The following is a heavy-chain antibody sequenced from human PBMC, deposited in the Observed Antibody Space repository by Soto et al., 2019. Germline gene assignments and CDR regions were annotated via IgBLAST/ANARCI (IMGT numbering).Heavy chain of an antibody. V-gene: IGHV5-51*01. CDR2: IYPGDSDT. J-gene: IGHJ6*02. D-gene: IGHD2-2*01. Sequence: PGESLKISCKGSGYSFTTYWIGWVRQMPGKGLEWMGIIYPGDSDTRYSPSFQGHVTVSADKSISTAYLQWSSLKASDTAMYYCARFGVVPAANDYYYGMDVWGQGTTVTVSS. CDR1: GYSFTTYW. CDR3: ARFGVVPAANDYYYGMDV.